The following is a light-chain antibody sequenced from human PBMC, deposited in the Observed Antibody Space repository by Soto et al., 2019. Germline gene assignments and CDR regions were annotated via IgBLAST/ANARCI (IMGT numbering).Light chain of an antibody. CDR3: CSYTGNYV. J-gene: IGLJ1*01. CDR2: DVI. Sequence: QSVLTQPHSVSGSPGQSVTISCTGTSSDVGGYNYVSWYQQHPGTAPKLMIYDVIKRPSGVPDRFSGSKSGNTASLTISGLQAEDEADYYCCSYTGNYVFGTGTKVTVL. V-gene: IGLV2-11*01. CDR1: SSDVGGYNY.